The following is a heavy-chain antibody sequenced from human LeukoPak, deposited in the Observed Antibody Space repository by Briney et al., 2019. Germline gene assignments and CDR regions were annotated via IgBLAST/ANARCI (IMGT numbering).Heavy chain of an antibody. CDR2: INPNSGGT. CDR3: ARGSLLRYFDWLPLY. CDR1: GYTFTGYY. D-gene: IGHD3-9*01. V-gene: IGHV1-2*02. J-gene: IGHJ4*02. Sequence: GASVKVSCKASGYTFTGYYMHWVRQAPGQGLEWMGWINPNSGGTNYAQKFQGRVTMTRDTSISTAYMELSRLRSDDTAVYYCARGSLLRYFDWLPLYWGQGTLVTVSS.